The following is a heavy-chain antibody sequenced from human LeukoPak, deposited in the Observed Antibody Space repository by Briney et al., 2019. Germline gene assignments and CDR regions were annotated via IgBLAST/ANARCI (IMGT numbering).Heavy chain of an antibody. CDR2: MNPNSGNT. J-gene: IGHJ6*02. Sequence: ASVKVSCKASGYTFTSYDINWVRQATGQGLEWMGWMNPNSGNTGYAQKFQGRVTMTRNTSISTAYMELSSLRSGDTAVYYCARYIVVVPAAMGGGYYYYYGMDVWGQGTTVTVSS. CDR1: GYTFTSYD. CDR3: ARYIVVVPAAMGGGYYYYYGMDV. D-gene: IGHD2-2*01. V-gene: IGHV1-8*01.